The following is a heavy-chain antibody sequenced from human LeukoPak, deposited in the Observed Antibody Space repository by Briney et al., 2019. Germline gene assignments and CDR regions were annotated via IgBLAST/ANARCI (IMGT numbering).Heavy chain of an antibody. CDR2: IKQDGSEK. V-gene: IGHV3-7*03. J-gene: IGHJ3*02. CDR3: AKATGSGSYYAYDAFDI. D-gene: IGHD3-10*01. CDR1: GFTFSSYW. Sequence: GGSLRLSCAASGFTFSSYWMSWVRQAPGKGLEWVANIKQDGSEKYYVDSVKGRFTISRDNAKNSLYLQMNSLRAEDTAVYYCAKATGSGSYYAYDAFDIWGQGTMVTVSS.